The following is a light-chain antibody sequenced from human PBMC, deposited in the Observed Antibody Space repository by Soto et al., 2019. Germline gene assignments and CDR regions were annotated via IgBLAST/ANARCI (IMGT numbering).Light chain of an antibody. CDR1: QGVSSSY. CDR3: QQYGSAPRT. V-gene: IGKV3-20*01. J-gene: IGKJ1*01. CDR2: GAS. Sequence: EIVLTQSPGTLPLSPRERATLACRASQGVSSSYLAWYQHKPGQSPSLLIYGASSKAASIPDRFTGSGSATDFTLTISRLEPEEFAVDYCQQYGSAPRTFGQGTKVDIK.